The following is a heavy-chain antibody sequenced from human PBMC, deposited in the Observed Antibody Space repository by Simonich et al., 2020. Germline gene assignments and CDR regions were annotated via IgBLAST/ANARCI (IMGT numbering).Heavy chain of an antibody. J-gene: IGHJ2*01. V-gene: IGHV1-2*02. CDR1: GYTFTGYY. CDR3: ARDSYSSWYFDL. CDR2: NNPNSGGK. D-gene: IGHD6-13*01. Sequence: QVQLVQSGAEVKKPGASVKVSCKASGYTFTGYYMHWVRQAPGQGLEGMGWNNPNSGGKNYAQKVQGRVTRTRDTSISTAYMELSRLRSDDTAVYYCARDSYSSWYFDLWGRGTLVTVSS.